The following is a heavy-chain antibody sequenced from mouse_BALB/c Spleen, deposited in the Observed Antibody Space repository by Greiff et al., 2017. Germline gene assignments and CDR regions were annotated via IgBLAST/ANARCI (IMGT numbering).Heavy chain of an antibody. CDR3: ARHYGSSTWDWYFDV. D-gene: IGHD1-1*01. CDR1: GFTFSSYA. Sequence: EVMLVESGGGLVKPGGSLKLSCAASGFTFSSYAMSWVRQTPEKRLEWVATISSGGSYTYYPDSVKGRFTISRDNAKNTLYLQMSSLRSEDTAMYYCARHYGSSTWDWYFDVWGAGTTVTVSS. J-gene: IGHJ1*01. V-gene: IGHV5-9-3*01. CDR2: ISSGGSYT.